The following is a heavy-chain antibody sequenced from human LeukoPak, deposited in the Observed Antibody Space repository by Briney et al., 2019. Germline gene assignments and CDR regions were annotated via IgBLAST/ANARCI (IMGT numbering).Heavy chain of an antibody. CDR2: VSVSGST. Sequence: GGSLRLSCGTSGFTFSNYAMNWFRQAPGKGLEWVSGVSVSGSTYYADFVKGRFTISRDNSKNTMYLHMNSLRAEDTAVYYCAKEIYDILSGYDNWGQGTLVTVSS. D-gene: IGHD3-9*01. CDR1: GFTFSNYA. V-gene: IGHV3-23*01. J-gene: IGHJ4*02. CDR3: AKEIYDILSGYDN.